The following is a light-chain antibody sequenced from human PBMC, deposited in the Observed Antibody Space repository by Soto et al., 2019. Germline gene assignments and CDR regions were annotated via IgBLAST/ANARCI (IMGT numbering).Light chain of an antibody. V-gene: IGKV1-9*01. J-gene: IGKJ2*01. CDR1: QGISSY. Sequence: DIQLTQSPSFLSASVGDRVTITCRASQGISSYLAWYQQTPGKAPKLLIYASSTLQSGVPSRFSGSGSGTEFTLTISSLQPEDFATYYCQQSYSTPYTFGQGTKLEIK. CDR2: ASS. CDR3: QQSYSTPYT.